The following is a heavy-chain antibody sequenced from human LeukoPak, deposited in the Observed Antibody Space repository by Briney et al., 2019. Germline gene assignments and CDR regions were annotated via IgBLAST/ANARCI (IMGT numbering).Heavy chain of an antibody. V-gene: IGHV4-4*07. CDR2: IYTSGST. Sequence: SETLSLTCTVSGGSISSYYWSWIRQPAGKGLEWIGRIYTSGSTNYNPSLKSRVTMSVDTSKNQFSLKLSSVTAADTAVYYCARDGPDYPYYYYYMDVWGKGTTVTVSS. CDR1: GGSISSYY. D-gene: IGHD4-11*01. CDR3: ARDGPDYPYYYYYMDV. J-gene: IGHJ6*03.